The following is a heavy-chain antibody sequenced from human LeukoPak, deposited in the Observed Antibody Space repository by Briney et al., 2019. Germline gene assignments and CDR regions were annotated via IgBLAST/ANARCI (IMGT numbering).Heavy chain of an antibody. J-gene: IGHJ4*02. CDR1: GASFSSSTYY. Sequence: SETLSLTCTVSGASFSSSTYYWGWIRQPPGKGLEWIGSIYYSGSTYYDPSLKSRVTMSVDTSKNQFSLKLSSVTAADTAVYYCARHAGGIAAAGTRPFDYWGQGTLVTVSS. V-gene: IGHV4-39*01. CDR2: IYYSGST. D-gene: IGHD6-13*01. CDR3: ARHAGGIAAAGTRPFDY.